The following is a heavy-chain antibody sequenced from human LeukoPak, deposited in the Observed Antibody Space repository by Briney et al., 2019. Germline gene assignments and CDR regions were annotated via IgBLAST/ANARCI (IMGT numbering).Heavy chain of an antibody. CDR2: IYYSGST. V-gene: IGHV4-59*11. J-gene: IGHJ4*02. D-gene: IGHD1-26*01. Sequence: SETLSLTCTVPGGSISSHYWSWIRQPPGKGLEWIGYIYYSGSTNYNPSLKSRVTISVDTSKNQCSLKLSSVTAADTAVYYCARDDSGSHLVDWGQGTLVTVSS. CDR3: ARDDSGSHLVD. CDR1: GGSISSHY.